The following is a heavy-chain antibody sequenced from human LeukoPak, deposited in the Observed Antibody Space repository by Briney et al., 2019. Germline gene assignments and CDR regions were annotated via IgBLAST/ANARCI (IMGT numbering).Heavy chain of an antibody. CDR3: AREIAAAGPFDN. D-gene: IGHD6-13*01. V-gene: IGHV3-74*01. CDR2: INSDGSTT. J-gene: IGHJ4*02. Sequence: GGSLRLSCAASGFTFSSYWMHWVRQAPGKGLVWVSRINSDGSTTSYADSVKGRFTICRDTAKNTLYLQMNSLKAEDTAVYYCAREIAAAGPFDNWGQGTLVTVSS. CDR1: GFTFSSYW.